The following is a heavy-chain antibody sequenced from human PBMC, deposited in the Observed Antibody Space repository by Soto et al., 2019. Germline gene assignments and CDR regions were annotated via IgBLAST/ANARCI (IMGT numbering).Heavy chain of an antibody. V-gene: IGHV1-18*04. J-gene: IGHJ4*02. CDR3: ARLRGSGYPYYFDY. Sequence: QVQLVQSGVEVKKPGASVKVSCKASGYTFTSYGINWVRQAPGQGLEWMGWIYPYNGNTNYIQKLQGRVTMTTDTSTSTAYMELRSLRTDATAVYYCARLRGSGYPYYFDYWGQGTLVTVSS. CDR1: GYTFTSYG. CDR2: IYPYNGNT. D-gene: IGHD3-22*01.